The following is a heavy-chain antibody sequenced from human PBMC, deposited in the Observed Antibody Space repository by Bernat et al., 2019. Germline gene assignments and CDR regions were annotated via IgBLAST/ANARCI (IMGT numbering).Heavy chain of an antibody. D-gene: IGHD2-15*01. V-gene: IGHV4-39*01. CDR3: SLVATPRPYNWFDP. J-gene: IGHJ5*02. Sequence: QLQLQESGPGLVKPSETLSLTCTVSGGSISSSSYYWGWIRQPPGKGLEWIGSIYYSGSTYYNPSLKSRVTISVDTSKNQCSLKLSSVTAADTAVYYCSLVATPRPYNWFDPWGQGTLVTVSS. CDR2: IYYSGST. CDR1: GGSISSSSYY.